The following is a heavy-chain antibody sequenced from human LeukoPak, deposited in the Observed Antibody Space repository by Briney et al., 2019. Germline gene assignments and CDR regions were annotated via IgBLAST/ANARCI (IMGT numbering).Heavy chain of an antibody. J-gene: IGHJ4*02. Sequence: GGSLRLSCAASGVTFSNAWMSWVRQAPGKGLEWVGRIKSKTDGGTTDYAAPVKGRFTISRDDSKNTLYLQMNSLKTEDTAVYYCTTVSPDDFWSGYPTDYWGQGTLVTVSS. CDR3: TTVSPDDFWSGYPTDY. CDR2: IKSKTDGGTT. CDR1: GVTFSNAW. V-gene: IGHV3-15*01. D-gene: IGHD3-3*01.